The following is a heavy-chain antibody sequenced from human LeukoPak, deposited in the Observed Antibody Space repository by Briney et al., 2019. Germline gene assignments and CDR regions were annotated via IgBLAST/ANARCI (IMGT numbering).Heavy chain of an antibody. V-gene: IGHV4-4*07. J-gene: IGHJ4*02. CDR3: ARSARYYYGSGSYAFWGYFDY. D-gene: IGHD3-10*01. CDR2: IYTSGST. Sequence: SETLSLTCTVSGGSISSYYWSWIRQPAGKGLEWIGRIYTSGSTNYNPSLKSRVTISVDTSKNQFSLKLSSVTAADTAVYYCARSARYYYGSGSYAFWGYFDYWGQGTLVTVSS. CDR1: GGSISSYY.